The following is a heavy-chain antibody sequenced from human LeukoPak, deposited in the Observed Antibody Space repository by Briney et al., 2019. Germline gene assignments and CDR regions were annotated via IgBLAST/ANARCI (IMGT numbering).Heavy chain of an antibody. CDR1: GFTFSSYN. Sequence: GGSLRLSCTASGFTFSSYNMNWVRQAPGKGLEWVSYISTAFSSTKYYADSVKGRFTISRDNAENSLYLQMDSLRAEDTAVYYCASMLRDVGWNYGVDVWGQGTTVTVSS. CDR2: ISTAFSSTK. D-gene: IGHD2-8*01. CDR3: ASMLRDVGWNYGVDV. V-gene: IGHV3-48*01. J-gene: IGHJ6*02.